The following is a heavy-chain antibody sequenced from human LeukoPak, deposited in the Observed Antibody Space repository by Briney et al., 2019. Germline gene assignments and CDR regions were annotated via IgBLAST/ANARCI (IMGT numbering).Heavy chain of an antibody. Sequence: GGSLRLSCAASGFTFDDYAMHWVRQAPGQGLEWVSLISGDGGSTYYADSVKGRFTISRDNSKNSLYLQMNSLRAEDTAVYYCATKRGSGSYLIDYWGQGTLVTVSS. CDR3: ATKRGSGSYLIDY. CDR2: ISGDGGST. CDR1: GFTFDDYA. V-gene: IGHV3-43*02. J-gene: IGHJ4*02. D-gene: IGHD3-10*01.